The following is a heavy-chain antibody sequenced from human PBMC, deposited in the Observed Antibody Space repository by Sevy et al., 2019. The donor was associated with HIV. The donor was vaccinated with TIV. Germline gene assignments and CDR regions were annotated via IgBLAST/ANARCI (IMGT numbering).Heavy chain of an antibody. D-gene: IGHD2-21*02. CDR2: ISSNGGST. J-gene: IGHJ5*02. CDR3: VKDYLAYCGGDCYPPGFDP. CDR1: GFTFSSYA. Sequence: GESLKISCSASGFTFSSYAMHWVRQAPGKGLEYVSAISSNGGSTYYADSVKGGFTISRDNSKNTLYLQMSSLRAEDTAVYYCVKDYLAYCGGDCYPPGFDPWGQGTLVTVSS. V-gene: IGHV3-64D*06.